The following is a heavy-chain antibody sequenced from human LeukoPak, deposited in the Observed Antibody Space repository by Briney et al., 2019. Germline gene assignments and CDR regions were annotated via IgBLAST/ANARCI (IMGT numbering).Heavy chain of an antibody. Sequence: ASVKVSCKASGYTFTGYYMHWVRQAPGQGLEWMGWINPNSGGTNYAQKFQGRVTMTRDTSISTAYMVLSRLRSDDTAVYYCARDLPEEYQLQHTQFDYWGQGTLVTVSS. V-gene: IGHV1-2*02. J-gene: IGHJ4*02. CDR1: GYTFTGYY. CDR2: INPNSGGT. D-gene: IGHD2-2*01. CDR3: ARDLPEEYQLQHTQFDY.